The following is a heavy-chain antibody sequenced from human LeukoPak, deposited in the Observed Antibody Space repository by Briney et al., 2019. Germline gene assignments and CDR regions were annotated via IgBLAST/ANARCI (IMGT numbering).Heavy chain of an antibody. CDR1: GGSISSYY. D-gene: IGHD3-10*01. V-gene: IGHV4-59*01. J-gene: IGHJ6*03. CDR2: IYYSGTT. Sequence: SETLSLTCTVSGGSISSYYWSWIRQPPGKGLEWIGSIYYSGTTYYNPSLKSRVTISVDTSKNQFSLKLSSVTAADTAVYYCARSLRGEYYYMDVWGKGTTVTISS. CDR3: ARSLRGEYYYMDV.